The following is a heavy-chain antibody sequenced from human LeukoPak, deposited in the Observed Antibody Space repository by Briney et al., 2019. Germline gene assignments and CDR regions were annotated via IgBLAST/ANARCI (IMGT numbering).Heavy chain of an antibody. CDR2: ISSNGGST. CDR3: VKAGGTAMVFDY. J-gene: IGHJ4*02. CDR1: GYPFSSYA. D-gene: IGHD5-18*01. Sequence: GGSLRLSCSPSGYPFSSYAMHWARQAPGKGLEYVSAISSNGGSTYYADSVKARFTISRDNSKNTLYLQMSSLRAEDTAVYYCVKAGGTAMVFDYWGQGTLVTVSS. V-gene: IGHV3-64D*06.